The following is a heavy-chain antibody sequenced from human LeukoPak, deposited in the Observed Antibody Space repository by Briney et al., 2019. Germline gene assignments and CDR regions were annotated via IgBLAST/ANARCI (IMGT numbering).Heavy chain of an antibody. CDR3: ARDHYGSGDGGYFDY. Sequence: GGSLRLSCAASGFTFSSYWMSWVRQAPGKGLKWVANIKQDGSEKYYVDSVKGRFTISRDNAKNSLYLQMNSLRAEDTAVYYCARDHYGSGDGGYFDYWGQGTLVTVSS. V-gene: IGHV3-7*03. D-gene: IGHD3-10*01. CDR1: GFTFSSYW. J-gene: IGHJ4*02. CDR2: IKQDGSEK.